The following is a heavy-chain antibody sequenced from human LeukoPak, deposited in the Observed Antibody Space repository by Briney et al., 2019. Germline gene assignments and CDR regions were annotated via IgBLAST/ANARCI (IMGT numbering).Heavy chain of an antibody. D-gene: IGHD4-17*01. CDR2: IRYDGSNK. V-gene: IGHV3-30*02. J-gene: IGHJ6*03. CDR1: GFTFSSYG. CDR3: AKDYDYGDYGSYYYYMDV. Sequence: PGGSLRLSCAASGFTFSSYGMHWVRQAPGKGLEWVAFIRYDGSNKYYADSVKGRFTISRDNSKNTLYLQMNGLRAEDTAVYYCAKDYDYGDYGSYYYYMDVWGKGTTVTISS.